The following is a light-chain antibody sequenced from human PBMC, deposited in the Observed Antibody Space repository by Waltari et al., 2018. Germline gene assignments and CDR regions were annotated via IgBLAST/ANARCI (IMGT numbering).Light chain of an antibody. CDR2: DVS. V-gene: IGLV2-14*03. CDR1: SSDVGAYHS. Sequence: QSALTQPASVSGSPGQSITISCTGTSSDVGAYHSVSWYQQPPGKAPKLMIYDVSSRPSGVSNRFSGSKSGNTASLTISGLQTEDEADYYCSSSTFTTLIFGGGTKLTVL. CDR3: SSSTFTTLI. J-gene: IGLJ2*01.